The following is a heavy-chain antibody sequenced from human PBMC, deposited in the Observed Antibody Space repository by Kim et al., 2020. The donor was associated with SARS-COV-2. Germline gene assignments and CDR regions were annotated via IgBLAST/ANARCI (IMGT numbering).Heavy chain of an antibody. Sequence: GGSLRLSCAASGFTFNIFAMNWVRQAPGKGLEWVSAISGSGGRTDYADSVKGRFTLSRDNSKKTVYLQMDNLGAEDTALYYCAKEGAAAVPGNWLDSWGRGTLVTVPA. D-gene: IGHD3-10*02. V-gene: IGHV3-23*01. CDR2: ISGSGGRT. J-gene: IGHJ5*01. CDR1: GFTFNIFA. CDR3: AKEGAAAVPGNWLDS.